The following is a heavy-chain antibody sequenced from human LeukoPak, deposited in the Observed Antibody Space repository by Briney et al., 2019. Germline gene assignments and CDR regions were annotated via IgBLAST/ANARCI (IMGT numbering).Heavy chain of an antibody. J-gene: IGHJ4*02. CDR3: ASMNSSGYSPFDY. Sequence: SETLSLTCTVSGGSISSSSYYWSWIRQPAGKGLEWIGRIYTSGSTNYNPSLKSRVTMSVDTSKNQFSLKLSSVTAADTAVYYCASMNSSGYSPFDYWGQGTLVTVSS. V-gene: IGHV4-61*02. D-gene: IGHD3-22*01. CDR2: IYTSGST. CDR1: GGSISSSSYY.